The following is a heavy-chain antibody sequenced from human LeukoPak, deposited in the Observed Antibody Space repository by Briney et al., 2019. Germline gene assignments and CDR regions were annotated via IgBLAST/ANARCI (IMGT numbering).Heavy chain of an antibody. CDR2: ISYDGSNK. CDR1: GFTFSSYA. D-gene: IGHD2-15*01. Sequence: GGSLTLSCAASGFTFSSYAMHWVRQAPGKGLEWVAVISYDGSNKYYADSVKGRFTISRDNSKNTLYLQMNSLRAEDTAVYYCARDGSPGSDDAFDIWGQGTMVTVSS. V-gene: IGHV3-30-3*01. J-gene: IGHJ3*02. CDR3: ARDGSPGSDDAFDI.